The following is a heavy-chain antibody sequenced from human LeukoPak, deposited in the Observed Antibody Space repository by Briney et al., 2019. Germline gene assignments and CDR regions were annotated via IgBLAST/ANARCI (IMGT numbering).Heavy chain of an antibody. V-gene: IGHV1-2*02. CDR1: GYTFTGYY. J-gene: IGHJ5*02. Sequence: GASVKVSCKASGYTFTGYYMHWVRQAPGQGLEWMGWINPNSGGTNYAQKFQGRVTMTRDTSISTAYMELSSLRSEDTAVYYCARDPQAYNWFDPWGQGTLVTVSS. CDR2: INPNSGGT. CDR3: ARDPQAYNWFDP.